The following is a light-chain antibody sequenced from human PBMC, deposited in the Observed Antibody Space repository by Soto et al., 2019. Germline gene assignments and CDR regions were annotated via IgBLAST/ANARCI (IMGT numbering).Light chain of an antibody. CDR2: DVA. CDR3: SSDTSRSTEV. V-gene: IGLV2-14*03. CDR1: SSDVGAYNY. Sequence: QSALTQPPSVSGSPGQSVTISCTGTSSDVGAYNYVSWYQHHPGKAPKLMIYDVANRPSGVSNRFSGSKSGNTASLTISGQQAEDEADYYCSSDTSRSTEVFGGGTKLTVL. J-gene: IGLJ2*01.